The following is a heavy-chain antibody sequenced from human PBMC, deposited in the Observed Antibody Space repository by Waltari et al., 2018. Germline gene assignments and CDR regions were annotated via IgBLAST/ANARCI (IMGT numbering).Heavy chain of an antibody. Sequence: EVQLVESGGGLVQPGGSLRLSCAASGFTFSKFWMSWVRQAPGKGLEWVANRYQDGRLTNYVDSVKGRFTTSRDNARNSLYLQMNSLRADDTAVYYCVRDDDGGMGAVWGQGTTVTVSS. V-gene: IGHV3-7*01. D-gene: IGHD3-16*01. J-gene: IGHJ6*02. CDR1: GFTFSKFW. CDR3: VRDDDGGMGAV. CDR2: RYQDGRLT.